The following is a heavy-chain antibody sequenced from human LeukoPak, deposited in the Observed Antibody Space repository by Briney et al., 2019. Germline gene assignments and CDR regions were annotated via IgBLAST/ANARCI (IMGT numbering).Heavy chain of an antibody. CDR2: ISSSSGSI. D-gene: IGHD1-1*01. J-gene: IGHJ4*02. Sequence: GGSLRLSCAASGFTFSSYSMNWVRQAPGKGLEWVSSISSSSGSIYYADSVKGRFTISRDNAKNSLYLQMNSLRVEDTAVYYCARDWNCFSCWGQGTLVTVSS. CDR3: ARDWNCFSC. CDR1: GFTFSSYS. V-gene: IGHV3-21*01.